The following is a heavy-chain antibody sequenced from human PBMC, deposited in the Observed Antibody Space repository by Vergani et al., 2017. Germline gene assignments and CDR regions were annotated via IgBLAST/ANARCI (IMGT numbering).Heavy chain of an antibody. V-gene: IGHV3-15*01. Sequence: EVQLVESGGGLIQPGGSLRLSCAASGFTVSSNYMSWVRQAPGKGLEWVGRIKSKTDGGTTDYAAPVKGRFTISRDDSKTTLYLQMNSLKTEDTAVYYCTTVGRVGAIQLSYFDYWGQGTLVTVSS. CDR2: IKSKTDGGTT. CDR3: TTVGRVGAIQLSYFDY. D-gene: IGHD1-26*01. CDR1: GFTVSSNY. J-gene: IGHJ4*02.